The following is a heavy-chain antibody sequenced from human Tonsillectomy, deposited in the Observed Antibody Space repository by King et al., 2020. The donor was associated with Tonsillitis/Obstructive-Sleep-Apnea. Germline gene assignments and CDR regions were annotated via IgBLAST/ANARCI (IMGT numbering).Heavy chain of an antibody. Sequence: HVHLVESGGGVVQPGRSLRISCAASRFTFSSYAMHWVRQAPGKGLEWVAVISSDGGNKYYADSVKGRFTISRDNSKYTLYLQMNSLRTEDTAVYYCAREIGSSGWYPHFDYLGQGTLVTVSS. CDR1: RFTFSSYA. D-gene: IGHD6-19*01. CDR2: ISSDGGNK. J-gene: IGHJ4*02. CDR3: AREIGSSGWYPHFDY. V-gene: IGHV3-30*04.